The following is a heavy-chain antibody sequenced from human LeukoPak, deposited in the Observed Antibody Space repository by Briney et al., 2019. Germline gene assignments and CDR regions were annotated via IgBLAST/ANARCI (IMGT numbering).Heavy chain of an antibody. D-gene: IGHD1-26*01. CDR3: ARDGGFRGSYSRFSAFDI. Sequence: GGSLRLSCAASGFTFSSYGMHWVRQAPGKGLEWVAVIWYDGSNKYYADSVKGRFTISRDNSKNTLYLQMNSLRAEDTAVYYCARDGGFRGSYSRFSAFDIWGQGTMVTVSS. J-gene: IGHJ3*02. CDR1: GFTFSSYG. CDR2: IWYDGSNK. V-gene: IGHV3-33*01.